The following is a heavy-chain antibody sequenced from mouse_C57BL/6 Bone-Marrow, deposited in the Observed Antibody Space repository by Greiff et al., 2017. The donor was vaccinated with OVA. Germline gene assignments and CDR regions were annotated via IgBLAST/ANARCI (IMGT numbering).Heavy chain of an antibody. CDR1: GFTFTNYY. V-gene: IGHV7-3*01. Sequence: EVQLVESGGGLVQPGDSLSLSCAASGFTFTNYYMSWVRQPPGKALEWLAFIRNKPNGSTSEYSASVKGRFTISRDNSQSLLYLQMNALRAEDSATYYCARYKGRVAVDYFDYWGQGTALTVSS. D-gene: IGHD1-1*01. CDR2: IRNKPNGSTS. J-gene: IGHJ2*01. CDR3: ARYKGRVAVDYFDY.